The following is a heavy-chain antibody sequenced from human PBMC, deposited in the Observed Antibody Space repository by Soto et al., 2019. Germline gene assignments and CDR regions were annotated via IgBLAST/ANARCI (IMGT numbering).Heavy chain of an antibody. CDR2: IIPIFGTA. CDR1: GGTFSSYA. D-gene: IGHD6-13*01. V-gene: IGHV1-69*13. Sequence: ASVKVSCKASGGTFSSYAISWVRQAPGQGLEWMGGIIPIFGTANYAQKFQGRVTITADESTSTAYMELSSLRSEDTAVYYCARVPLRVIPGIAADGAHYYYMDVWGKGTTVTVSS. J-gene: IGHJ6*03. CDR3: ARVPLRVIPGIAADGAHYYYMDV.